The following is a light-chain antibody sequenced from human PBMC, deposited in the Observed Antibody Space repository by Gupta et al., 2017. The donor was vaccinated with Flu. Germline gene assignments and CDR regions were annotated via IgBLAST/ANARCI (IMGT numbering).Light chain of an antibody. Sequence: EVVLTQSPATLSLSPGERATLSCRASQSVSNYLAWYQKKPGQAPRLLIYGASIRATGIPARFSGSGSGTDFTLTISSLESEDFAVYYCQHRADWPPYTFGQGTKLEIK. V-gene: IGKV3-11*01. J-gene: IGKJ2*01. CDR1: QSVSNY. CDR2: GAS. CDR3: QHRADWPPYT.